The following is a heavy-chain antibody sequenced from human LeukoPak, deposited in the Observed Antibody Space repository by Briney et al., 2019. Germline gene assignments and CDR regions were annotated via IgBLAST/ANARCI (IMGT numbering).Heavy chain of an antibody. J-gene: IGHJ4*02. D-gene: IGHD3-3*01. V-gene: IGHV3-48*01. CDR2: ISGSSNTI. CDR3: AKDIPQYDFWSGYYSTLFDY. Sequence: GGSLRLSCAASGFTFSSYNLNLVRQAPGKGLEWVSYISGSSNTIYYADSVKGRFTISRDNDKNSLYLQMNNLRAEDTAVYYCAKDIPQYDFWSGYYSTLFDYWGQGTLVTVSS. CDR1: GFTFSSYN.